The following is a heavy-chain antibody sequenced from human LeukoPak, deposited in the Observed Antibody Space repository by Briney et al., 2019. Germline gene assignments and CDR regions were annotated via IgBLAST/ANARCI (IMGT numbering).Heavy chain of an antibody. V-gene: IGHV4-4*08. D-gene: IGHD6-13*01. CDR1: GGSISSYY. CDR3: ARAPLYSSSHDAFDI. CDR2: IYTSGST. Sequence: SETLSLTCTVSGGSISSYYWSWIRQPPGKGLEWIGRIYTSGSTNYNPSLKSRVTISVDTSKNQFSLKLSSVTAADTAVYYCARAPLYSSSHDAFDIWGQGTMVTVSS. J-gene: IGHJ3*02.